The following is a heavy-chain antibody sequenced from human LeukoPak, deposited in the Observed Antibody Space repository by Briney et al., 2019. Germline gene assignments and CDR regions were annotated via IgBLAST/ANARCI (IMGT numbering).Heavy chain of an antibody. CDR1: GYSFTNHY. CDR2: VLHTGGT. CDR3: ARGPAAIHP. J-gene: IGHJ5*02. Sequence: PSETLSLTCAVYGYSFTNHYWIWIRQPPGKGLEWVGEVLHTGGTNYNPSLKSRVTISVDTSKNQFFLKLTSVTAADTAVYYCARGPAAIHPWGPGTLVTVSS. V-gene: IGHV4-34*12. D-gene: IGHD2-2*01.